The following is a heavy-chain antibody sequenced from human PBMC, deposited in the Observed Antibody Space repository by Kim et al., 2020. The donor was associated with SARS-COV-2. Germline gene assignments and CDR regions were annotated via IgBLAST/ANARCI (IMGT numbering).Heavy chain of an antibody. CDR1: GGSISSSSYY. D-gene: IGHD1-1*01. Sequence: GSLSLTCTVSGGSISSSSYYWGWIRQPPGKGLEWIGSIYYSGSTYYNPSLKSRVTISVDTSKNQFSLKLSSVTAADTAVYYCATPLSCRYPCYYYGMDVWGQGTTVAVSS. V-gene: IGHV4-39*01. CDR2: IYYSGST. J-gene: IGHJ6*02. CDR3: ATPLSCRYPCYYYGMDV.